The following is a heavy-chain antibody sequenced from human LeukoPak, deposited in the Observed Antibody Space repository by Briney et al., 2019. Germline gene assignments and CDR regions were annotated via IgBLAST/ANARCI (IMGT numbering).Heavy chain of an antibody. CDR2: IYTSGST. CDR1: GGSISSGSYY. Sequence: SETLSLTCTVSGGSISSGSYYWSWIRQPAGKGLEWIGRIYTSGSTNYNPSLKSRVTISVDTSKNQFSLKLSSVTAADTAVYYCARDPLPNYGFDPWGQGTLVTVSS. J-gene: IGHJ5*02. CDR3: ARDPLPNYGFDP. V-gene: IGHV4-61*02. D-gene: IGHD1-7*01.